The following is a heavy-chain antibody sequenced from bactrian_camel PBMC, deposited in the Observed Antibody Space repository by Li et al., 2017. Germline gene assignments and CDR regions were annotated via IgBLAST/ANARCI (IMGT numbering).Heavy chain of an antibody. V-gene: IGHV3-2*01. CDR3: ALTPAY. CDR2: IYSDGKIT. CDR1: GFTFSYY. J-gene: IGHJ4*01. Sequence: HVQLVESGGGLVQPGGSLRLSCAASGFTFSYYMSWVRQAPGKGLEWVGSIYSDGKITYYADFVRERFTISRDNAKNTVYLQMNSLKSEDTALYCCALTPAYWGQGTQVTVS.